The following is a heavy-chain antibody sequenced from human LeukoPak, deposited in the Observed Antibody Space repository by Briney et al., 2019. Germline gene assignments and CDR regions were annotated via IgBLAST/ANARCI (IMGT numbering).Heavy chain of an antibody. CDR2: ISGSGGST. CDR1: GFTFSSYA. Sequence: GGSLRLSCAASGFTFSSYAMSWVRQAPGKGLEWVSAISGSGGSTHYADSVKGRFTISRDNSKNTLYLQMNSLRAEDTAVYYCAKDPGRKLGIWYFDLWGRGTLVTVSS. V-gene: IGHV3-23*01. D-gene: IGHD7-27*01. CDR3: AKDPGRKLGIWYFDL. J-gene: IGHJ2*01.